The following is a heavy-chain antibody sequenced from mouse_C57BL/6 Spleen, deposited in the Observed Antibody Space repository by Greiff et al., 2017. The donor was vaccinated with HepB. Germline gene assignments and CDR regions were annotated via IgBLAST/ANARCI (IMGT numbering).Heavy chain of an antibody. J-gene: IGHJ2*01. Sequence: EVKLEESGGGLVKPGGSLKLSCAASGFTFSSYAMSWVRQTPEKRLEWVATISDGGSYTYYPDNVKGRFTISRDNAKNNLYLQMSHLKSEDTAMYYCARGGLPDYWGQGTTLTVSS. V-gene: IGHV5-4*03. CDR3: ARGGLPDY. CDR2: ISDGGSYT. D-gene: IGHD2-2*01. CDR1: GFTFSSYA.